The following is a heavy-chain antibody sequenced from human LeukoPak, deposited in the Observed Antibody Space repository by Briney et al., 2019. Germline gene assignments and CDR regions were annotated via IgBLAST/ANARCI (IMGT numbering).Heavy chain of an antibody. CDR2: IIPIFGTA. D-gene: IGHD6-13*01. CDR1: GGTFSSYA. Sequence: SSVKVSCKASGGTFSSYAISWVRQAPGQGLEWMGGIIPIFGTANYAQKFQGRVTITTDEPTSTAYMELSSLRSEDTAVYYCARVPRLRSSSWYGGYYYYYMDVWGKGTTVTVSS. J-gene: IGHJ6*03. CDR3: ARVPRLRSSSWYGGYYYYYMDV. V-gene: IGHV1-69*05.